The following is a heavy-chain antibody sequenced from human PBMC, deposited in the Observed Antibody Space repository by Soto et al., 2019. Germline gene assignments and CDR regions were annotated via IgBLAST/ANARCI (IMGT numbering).Heavy chain of an antibody. J-gene: IGHJ6*03. CDR1: GFSLNSPGVG. D-gene: IGHD1-20*01. V-gene: IGHV2-70*13. Sequence: SGPARLNPTETLTQTCTFCGFSLNSPGVGVSWIRQPPGKALEWLALIERDDDDKYYSTSLKTRLNISKDTRKKQVVLTMANMDPADPGTCYRARSITAPRRFNGMD. CDR2: IERDDDDK. CDR3: ARSITAPRRFNGMD.